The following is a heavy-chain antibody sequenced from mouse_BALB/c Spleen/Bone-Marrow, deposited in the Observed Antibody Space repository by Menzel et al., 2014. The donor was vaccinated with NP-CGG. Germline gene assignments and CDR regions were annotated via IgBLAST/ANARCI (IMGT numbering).Heavy chain of an antibody. V-gene: IGHV1S137*01. CDR3: ARRGGFYAMDY. CDR1: GYTFTDYA. J-gene: IGHJ4*01. CDR2: ISTYYGDA. Sequence: QVQLQQSGAELVRPGVSVKISCKASGYTFTDYAMHWVKQSHAKSLEWIGVISTYYGDASYNQKFEGKATMTVDKSSSTAYMELARLTSEDSAIYYCARRGGFYAMDYWGQGTSVTVSS.